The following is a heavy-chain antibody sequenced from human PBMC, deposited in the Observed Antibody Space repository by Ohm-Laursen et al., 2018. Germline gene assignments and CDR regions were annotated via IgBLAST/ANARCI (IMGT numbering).Heavy chain of an antibody. CDR3: ARDDCSRSSCYFWASDY. CDR1: GFTFSDHG. Sequence: SLRLSCAASGFTFSDHGMNWVRQAPGKGLEWLSYISNSGSTIYADSVKGRFTISRDNAKNSLYLQMNSLRAEDTAVYYCARDDCSRSSCYFWASDYWGQGTLVTVSS. D-gene: IGHD2-2*01. J-gene: IGHJ4*02. V-gene: IGHV3-11*01. CDR2: ISNSGST.